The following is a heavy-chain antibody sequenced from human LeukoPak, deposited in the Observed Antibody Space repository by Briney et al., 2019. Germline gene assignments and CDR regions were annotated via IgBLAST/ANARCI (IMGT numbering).Heavy chain of an antibody. CDR1: GFTFNNAW. Sequence: GGSLRLSCAASGFTFNNAWMSWARQAPGKGLEWVGRIRFKSDGATTEYAAPVKGRFTISRDDSKNTLYLQMNSLKTEDTAVYYCTTHYSGTFDPWGQGTLVTVSS. J-gene: IGHJ5*02. V-gene: IGHV3-15*01. CDR2: IRFKSDGATT. D-gene: IGHD3-10*01. CDR3: TTHYSGTFDP.